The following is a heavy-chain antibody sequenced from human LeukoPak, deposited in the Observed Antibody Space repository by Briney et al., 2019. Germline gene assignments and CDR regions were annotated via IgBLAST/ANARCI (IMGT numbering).Heavy chain of an antibody. CDR2: ISGSGGST. Sequence: GGSLRLSCAASGFTFSSYAMSWVRQAPGKGLEWVSAISGSGGSTYYADSVKGRFTISRDNSKNTLYLQMNSLRAEDTAVYYCAKYEAAGGYDSLVAFDIWGQGTMVTVSS. CDR3: AKYEAAGGYDSLVAFDI. V-gene: IGHV3-23*01. D-gene: IGHD5-12*01. J-gene: IGHJ3*02. CDR1: GFTFSSYA.